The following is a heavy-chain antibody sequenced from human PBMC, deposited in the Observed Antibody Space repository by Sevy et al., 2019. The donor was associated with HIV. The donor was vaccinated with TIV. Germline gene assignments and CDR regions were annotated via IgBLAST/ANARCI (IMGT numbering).Heavy chain of an antibody. CDR1: GFTVSSNY. J-gene: IGHJ4*02. D-gene: IGHD3-3*01. CDR3: ARGGRAFWSGYALTN. V-gene: IGHV3-53*01. Sequence: GGCLRLSCAASGFTVSSNYMSWVRQAPGKGLEWVSVIYSGGSTYYADSVKGRFTISRDNSKNTLYLQMNSLRAEDTAVYYCARGGRAFWSGYALTNWGQGTLVTVSS. CDR2: IYSGGST.